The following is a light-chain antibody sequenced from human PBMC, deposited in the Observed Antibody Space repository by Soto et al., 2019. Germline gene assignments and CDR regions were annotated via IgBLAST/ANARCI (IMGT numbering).Light chain of an antibody. CDR2: GAS. CDR3: HQRQSWPRT. CDR1: QSVSSN. V-gene: IGKV3-15*01. J-gene: IGKJ1*01. Sequence: EIVMTQSPGTLSVSPGERVTFSCRASQSVSSNLAWYQQKPGQTPRLLIYGASTRATGIPDRFSGSGSGTDFTLTINSLAPEDFAIYYCHQRQSWPRTFGQGTKVDIK.